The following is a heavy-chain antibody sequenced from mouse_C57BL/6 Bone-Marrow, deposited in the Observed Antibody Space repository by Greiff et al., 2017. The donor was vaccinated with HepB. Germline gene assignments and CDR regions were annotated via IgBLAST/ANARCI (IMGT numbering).Heavy chain of an antibody. J-gene: IGHJ2*01. Sequence: QVQLKQPGAELVRPGASVTLSCKASGYTFTDYEMHWVKQTPVHGLEWIGAIDPETGGTAYNQKFKGKAILTADKSSSTAYMELRSLTSEDSAVYYCTVYGNYFDYWGQGTTLTVSS. D-gene: IGHD2-1*01. CDR2: IDPETGGT. CDR1: GYTFTDYE. CDR3: TVYGNYFDY. V-gene: IGHV1-15*01.